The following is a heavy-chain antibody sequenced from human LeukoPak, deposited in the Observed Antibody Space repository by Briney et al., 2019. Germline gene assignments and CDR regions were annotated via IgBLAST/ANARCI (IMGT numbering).Heavy chain of an antibody. J-gene: IGHJ4*02. CDR1: GGSFSGYY. V-gene: IGHV4-34*01. CDR2: INHSGST. D-gene: IGHD1-1*01. Sequence: PSETLSLTCAVYGGSFSGYYWSWIRQPPGKGLEWIGEINHSGSTNYNPSLKSRVTISVDTSKNQFSLKLSSVTAADTAAYYCARGAGWTGTGFDYWGQGTLVTVSS. CDR3: ARGAGWTGTGFDY.